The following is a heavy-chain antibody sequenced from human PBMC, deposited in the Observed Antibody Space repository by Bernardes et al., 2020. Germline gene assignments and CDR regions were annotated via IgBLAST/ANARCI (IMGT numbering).Heavy chain of an antibody. CDR3: ARDLGYCSSTSCYGYYYYGMDV. V-gene: IGHV3-48*02. CDR1: GFTFSSYS. D-gene: IGHD2-2*01. Sequence: GSLRLSCAASGFTFSSYSMNWVRQAPGKGLEWVSYISSSSSTIYYADSVKGRFTISRDNAKNSLYLQMNSLRDEDTAVYYCARDLGYCSSTSCYGYYYYGMDVWGQGTTVTVSS. J-gene: IGHJ6*02. CDR2: ISSSSSTI.